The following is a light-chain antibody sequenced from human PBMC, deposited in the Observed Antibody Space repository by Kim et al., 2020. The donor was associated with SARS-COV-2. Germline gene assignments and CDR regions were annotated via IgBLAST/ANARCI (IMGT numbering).Light chain of an antibody. CDR1: SGHSSYA. CDR3: QTWDTGIRV. J-gene: IGLJ2*01. V-gene: IGLV4-69*01. Sequence: QLVLTQSPSASASLGASVKLTCTLSSGHSSYAIAWHQQQPEKGPRYLMKLISDGSHSKGDGIPDRFSGSSSGAERYLTISSLQSEDEADYYCQTWDTGIRVFGGGTQLTVL. CDR2: LISDGSH.